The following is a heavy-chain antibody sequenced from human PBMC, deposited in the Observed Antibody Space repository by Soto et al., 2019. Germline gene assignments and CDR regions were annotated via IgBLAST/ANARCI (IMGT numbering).Heavy chain of an antibody. CDR3: ARHGGMVRGVLITTDMDY. CDR1: GFNFSDSR. J-gene: IGHJ4*02. V-gene: IGHV3-21*01. D-gene: IGHD3-10*01. Sequence: PGGSLRLSCAASGFNFSDSRMNWVRQAPGKGLEWVASISSYKSYTYYADSIKGRVTISRDNAKKSLYLQMSSLSAEDTAVYYCARHGGMVRGVLITTDMDYWGQGTPVTVSS. CDR2: ISSYKSYT.